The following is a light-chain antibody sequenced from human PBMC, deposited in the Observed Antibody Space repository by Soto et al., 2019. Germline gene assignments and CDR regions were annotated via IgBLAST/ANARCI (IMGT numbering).Light chain of an antibody. CDR1: QNVNSKV. Sequence: EIVVTQSPGTLSLSPGERATLTCRASQNVNSKVFAWYQQKPGQVPRVLIYGASSRATGIPDRFSGSGSVTDFTLTISRLEPEDFAVYYCQQYGNSRFIFGPGTKVDI. J-gene: IGKJ3*01. CDR3: QQYGNSRFI. CDR2: GAS. V-gene: IGKV3-20*01.